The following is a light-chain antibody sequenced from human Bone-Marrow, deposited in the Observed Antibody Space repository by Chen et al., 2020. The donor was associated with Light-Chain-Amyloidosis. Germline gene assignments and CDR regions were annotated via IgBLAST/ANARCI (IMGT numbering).Light chain of an antibody. CDR3: QQYGTSPLT. V-gene: IGKV3-20*01. Sequence: EIVLTQSPGTLSLSPGEGANLSCRASQTISSNYLTWYQQTFGQAPRLLIYGASSRATGIPDRFTGSLSGTDFTLTINRLEPEDFAMYYCQQYGTSPLTFGGGTKVEIQ. CDR1: QTISSNY. CDR2: GAS. J-gene: IGKJ4*01.